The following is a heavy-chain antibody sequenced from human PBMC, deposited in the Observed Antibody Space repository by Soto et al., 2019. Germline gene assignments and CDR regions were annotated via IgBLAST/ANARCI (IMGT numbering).Heavy chain of an antibody. V-gene: IGHV1-2*04. D-gene: IGHD6-19*01. CDR2: SNPNSGGT. J-gene: IGHJ5*02. Sequence: GASVKVSCKASGYTFTGYYMHWVRQAPGQRREWMGGSNPNSGGTNYAQRFQGWVTMTRDTSISTAYVELSRLRSDGAAGYFCARALAGSGPRHAWWFDPWGQGTMVTVSS. CDR3: ARALAGSGPRHAWWFDP. CDR1: GYTFTGYY.